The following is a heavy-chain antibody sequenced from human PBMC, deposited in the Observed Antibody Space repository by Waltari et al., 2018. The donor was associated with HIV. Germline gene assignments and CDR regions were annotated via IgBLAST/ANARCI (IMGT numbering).Heavy chain of an antibody. Sequence: QVQLVQSGAEVKKPGSSVKVSCKASGDTFSSYGINWVRQAPGQGLDWIGGIIPILGTPIYAQMFQDRVTITADESTTTAYMDLRSLRSEDTAVYYCVREGRSSTAWYYFDFWGQGTLVTVSS. CDR3: VREGRSSTAWYYFDF. CDR1: GDTFSSYG. J-gene: IGHJ4*02. V-gene: IGHV1-69*11. D-gene: IGHD6-19*01. CDR2: IIPILGTP.